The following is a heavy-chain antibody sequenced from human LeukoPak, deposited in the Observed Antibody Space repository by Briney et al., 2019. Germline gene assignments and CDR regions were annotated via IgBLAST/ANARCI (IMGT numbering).Heavy chain of an antibody. Sequence: GASVKVSCKASGGTFSSYTLSWVRQAPGQGLEWMGGIVPIFGTSNYAQKFQARVTITTDESTSTAYMELSSLRSEDTAVYYCARGTTGYSYGPFDYWGQGTLVTVSS. CDR3: ARGTTGYSYGPFDY. V-gene: IGHV1-69*05. CDR2: IVPIFGTS. D-gene: IGHD5-18*01. CDR1: GGTFSSYT. J-gene: IGHJ4*02.